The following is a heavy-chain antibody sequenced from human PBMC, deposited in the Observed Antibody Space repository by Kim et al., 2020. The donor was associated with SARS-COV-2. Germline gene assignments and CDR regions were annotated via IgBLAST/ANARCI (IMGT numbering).Heavy chain of an antibody. CDR3: ARLAAAGVGWFDP. V-gene: IGHV1-18*01. D-gene: IGHD6-13*01. Sequence: YAQKLQGRVTMTTDTSTSTAYMELRSLRSDDTAVYYCARLAAAGVGWFDPWGQGTLVTVSS. J-gene: IGHJ5*02.